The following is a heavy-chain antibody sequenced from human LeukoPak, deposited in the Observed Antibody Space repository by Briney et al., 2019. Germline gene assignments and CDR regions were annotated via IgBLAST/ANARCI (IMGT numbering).Heavy chain of an antibody. CDR2: FDPEDGET. J-gene: IGHJ4*02. Sequence: ASVKVSCKVSGYTLTELSMHWVRQAPGKGLEWMGGFDPEDGETIYAQKFQGRVTMTEDTSTDTAYTELSSLRSEDTAVYYCATELERGYYFDYWGQGTLVTVSS. CDR3: ATELERGYYFDY. D-gene: IGHD1-1*01. CDR1: GYTLTELS. V-gene: IGHV1-24*01.